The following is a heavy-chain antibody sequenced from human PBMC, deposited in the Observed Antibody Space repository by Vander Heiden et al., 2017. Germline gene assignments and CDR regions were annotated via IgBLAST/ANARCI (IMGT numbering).Heavy chain of an antibody. CDR1: GGSISSSSYY. CDR3: ARLRTDEPYYYDSSGSDAFDI. CDR2: IYYSGST. J-gene: IGHJ3*02. Sequence: QLQLQESGPGLVKPSETLSLTCTVSGGSISSSSYYWGWIRQPTGKGLEWNGSIYYSGSTYYNASLKSRVTISVDTAKNQFSLKLSSVTAADTAVYYCARLRTDEPYYYDSSGSDAFDIWGQGTMVTVSS. D-gene: IGHD3-22*01. V-gene: IGHV4-39*01.